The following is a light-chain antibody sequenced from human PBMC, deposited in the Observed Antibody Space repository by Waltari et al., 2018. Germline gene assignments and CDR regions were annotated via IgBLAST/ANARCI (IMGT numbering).Light chain of an antibody. CDR3: QQYGSSPFT. J-gene: IGKJ3*01. CDR2: GPS. Sequence: EIVLTQSPGTLSLSPGERATLHCRASQSVSSSYLAWYQQKPGQAPRLLIYGPSSRATGIPDRFSGSGSGTDFTLTISRLEPEDFAVYYCQQYGSSPFTFGPGTKVDIK. CDR1: QSVSSSY. V-gene: IGKV3-20*01.